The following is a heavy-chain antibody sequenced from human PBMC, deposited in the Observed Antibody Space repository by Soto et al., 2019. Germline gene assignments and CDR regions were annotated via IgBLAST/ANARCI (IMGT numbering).Heavy chain of an antibody. D-gene: IGHD3-10*01. Sequence: GSLRLYCAASGFSFSTYTMSWVRRAPGKGLEWVSAISGSGGSPSYADSVQGRFTISRDNPKKTLYLQMNSLRAEDTAVYYCAKDYYGSGSYYNAEYYFDYWGQGTLVTVSS. CDR1: GFSFSTYT. V-gene: IGHV3-23*01. CDR2: ISGSGGSP. J-gene: IGHJ4*02. CDR3: AKDYYGSGSYYNAEYYFDY.